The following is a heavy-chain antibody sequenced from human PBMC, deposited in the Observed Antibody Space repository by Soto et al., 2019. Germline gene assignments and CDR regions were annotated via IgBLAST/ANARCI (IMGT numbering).Heavy chain of an antibody. CDR2: INAGNGNT. CDR1: GYTFTSYA. Sequence: ASVKVSCKASGYTFTSYAMHWVRQAPGQRLEWMGWINAGNGNTKYSQKFQGRVTITRDTSASTAYMELSSLRSEDTAVYYCARVDTIFGSPPVYYYYMDVRGDGTTFTVSS. V-gene: IGHV1-3*01. CDR3: ARVDTIFGSPPVYYYYMDV. J-gene: IGHJ6*03. D-gene: IGHD3-3*01.